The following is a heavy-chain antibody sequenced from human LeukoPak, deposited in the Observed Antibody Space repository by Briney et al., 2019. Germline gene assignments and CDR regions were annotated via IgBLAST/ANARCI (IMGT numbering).Heavy chain of an antibody. CDR2: IRSKANSYAT. J-gene: IGHJ6*02. D-gene: IGHD3-22*01. CDR1: GFTFSGSA. CDR3: TRVVVIGGNYYYCGMDV. V-gene: IGHV3-73*01. Sequence: PGGSLKLSCAASGFTFSGSAMHWVRQASGKGLEWVGCIRSKANSYATAYAASVKGRFTISRDDSKNTAYLQMNSLKTEDTAVYYCTRVVVIGGNYYYCGMDVWGQGTTVTVSS.